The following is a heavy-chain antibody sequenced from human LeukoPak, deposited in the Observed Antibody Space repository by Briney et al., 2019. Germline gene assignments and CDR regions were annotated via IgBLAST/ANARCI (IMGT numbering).Heavy chain of an antibody. CDR1: GGSISSGSYY. CDR2: IYTSGST. CDR3: ARGITAAGPWDY. Sequence: SETLSLTCTVSGGSISSGSYYWSWIRQPAGKGLEWIGRIYTSGSTNYNPSLKSRVTMSVDTSKNQFSLKLSSVTAADTAVYYCARGITAAGPWDYWGQGTLVTVSS. J-gene: IGHJ4*02. V-gene: IGHV4-61*02. D-gene: IGHD6-13*01.